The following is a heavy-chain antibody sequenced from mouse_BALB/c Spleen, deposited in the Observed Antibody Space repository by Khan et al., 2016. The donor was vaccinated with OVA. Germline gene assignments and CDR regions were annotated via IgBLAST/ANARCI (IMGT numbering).Heavy chain of an antibody. CDR1: GFSLTNYG. D-gene: IGHD2-10*01. Sequence: LQLEVSGPGLVAPSQSLSITCTISGFSLTNYGVHWVRQPPGKGLEWLVVIWSDGSTTYNSALKSRLTISKDNSKSQVFLKMNSLQTDDTAMYFCARQPYYHYNIMDYWGQGTSVTVSS. CDR3: ARQPYYHYNIMDY. V-gene: IGHV2-6-1*01. J-gene: IGHJ4*01. CDR2: IWSDGST.